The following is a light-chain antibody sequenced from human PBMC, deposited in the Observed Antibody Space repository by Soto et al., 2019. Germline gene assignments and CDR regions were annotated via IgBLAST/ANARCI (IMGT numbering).Light chain of an antibody. CDR1: SSDVGIYNY. CDR2: AVT. CDR3: CTYGGSHTWV. J-gene: IGLJ2*01. Sequence: QSALTQPRSVSGSPGQSVAISCTGTSSDVGIYNYVSWDQQHPGKAPKVIISAVTVRPSVVPARFSGSKSGNTASLTISGLQAKDEADYYCCTYGGSHTWVFGGGTKVTVL. V-gene: IGLV2-11*01.